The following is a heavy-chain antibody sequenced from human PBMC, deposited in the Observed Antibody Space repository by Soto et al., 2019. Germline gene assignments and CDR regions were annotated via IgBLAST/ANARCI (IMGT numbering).Heavy chain of an antibody. CDR1: GFTFSSYG. V-gene: IGHV3-33*01. CDR3: ARIPQIAVAGTRFGYFDL. CDR2: IWYDGSNK. Sequence: LRLSCAASGFTFSSYGMHWVRQAPGKGLEWVAVIWYDGSNKYYADSVKGRFTISRDNSKNTLYLQMNSLGAEDTAVCYCARIPQIAVAGTRFGYFDLWGRGTLVTVSS. J-gene: IGHJ2*01. D-gene: IGHD6-19*01.